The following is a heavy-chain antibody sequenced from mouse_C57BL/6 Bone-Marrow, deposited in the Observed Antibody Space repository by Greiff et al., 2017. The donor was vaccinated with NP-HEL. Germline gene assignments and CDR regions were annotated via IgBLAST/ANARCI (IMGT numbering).Heavy chain of an antibody. Sequence: VMLVESGAELVKPGASVKISCKASGYAFSSYGMNWVKQRPGKGLEWIGQIYPGDGDTNYNGKFKGKATLTADKSSSTAYMQLSSLTSEDAAVYFCARRAVGYWGQGTTLTVSS. V-gene: IGHV1-80*01. J-gene: IGHJ2*01. CDR3: ARRAVGY. D-gene: IGHD1-1*02. CDR1: GYAFSSYG. CDR2: IYPGDGDT.